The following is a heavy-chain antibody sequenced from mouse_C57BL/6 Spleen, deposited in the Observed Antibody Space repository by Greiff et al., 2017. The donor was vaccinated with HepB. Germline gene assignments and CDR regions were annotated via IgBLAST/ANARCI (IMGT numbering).Heavy chain of an antibody. CDR3: ARGYRNLDY. CDR2: INPYNGGT. J-gene: IGHJ2*01. D-gene: IGHD2-5*01. Sequence: EVQLQQSGPVLVKPGASVKMSCKASGYTFTDYYMNWVKQSHGKSLEWIGVINPYNGGTSYNQKFKGKATLTVDKSSSTAYMELNSLTSEDSAVYDCARGYRNLDYWGQGTTLTVSS. V-gene: IGHV1-19*01. CDR1: GYTFTDYY.